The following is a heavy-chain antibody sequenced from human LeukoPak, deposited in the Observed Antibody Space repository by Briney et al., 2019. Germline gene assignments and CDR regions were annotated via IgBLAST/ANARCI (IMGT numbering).Heavy chain of an antibody. CDR2: IYYSGST. V-gene: IGHV4-59*01. Sequence: RSSETLSLTCTVSGGSISSYYWSWIRQPPGKGLEWIGYIYYSGSTNYNPSLKSRVTISVDTSKNQFSLKLSSVTAADTAVYYCASVGYYDFWSGYPNYYYYMDVWGKGTTVTVSS. CDR3: ASVGYYDFWSGYPNYYYYMDV. CDR1: GGSISSYY. J-gene: IGHJ6*03. D-gene: IGHD3-3*01.